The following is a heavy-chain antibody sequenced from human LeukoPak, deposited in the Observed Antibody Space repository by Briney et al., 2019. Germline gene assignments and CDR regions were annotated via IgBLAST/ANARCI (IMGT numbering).Heavy chain of an antibody. CDR3: ARSYYDSSGYYYDYFDY. V-gene: IGHV3-30-3*01. CDR2: ISYDGSNK. J-gene: IGHJ4*02. D-gene: IGHD3-22*01. CDR1: GFTFSSYA. Sequence: PGGSLRLSCAASGFTFSSYAMHWVRQAPGKGLEWVAVISYDGSNKYYADSVKGRFTISRDNSKNTLYLQMNSLRAEDTAVYYCARSYYDSSGYYYDYFDYWGQGTLVTVSS.